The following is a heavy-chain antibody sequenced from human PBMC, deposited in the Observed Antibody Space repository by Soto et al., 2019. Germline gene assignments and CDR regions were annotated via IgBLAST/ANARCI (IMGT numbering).Heavy chain of an antibody. V-gene: IGHV4-34*01. CDR2: INHSGST. CDR1: GGSFSGYY. Sequence: QVQLQQWGAGLLKPSETLSLTCAVYGGSFSGYYWSWIRQPPGKGLEWIGEINHSGSTNYNPSLKRRVTISVDTSKNQFSLKLSSVTAADTAVYYCARQERWLQPNFDYWGQGTLVTVSS. D-gene: IGHD5-12*01. CDR3: ARQERWLQPNFDY. J-gene: IGHJ4*02.